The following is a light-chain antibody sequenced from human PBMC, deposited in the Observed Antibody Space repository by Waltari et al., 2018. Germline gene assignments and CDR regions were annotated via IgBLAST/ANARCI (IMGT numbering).Light chain of an antibody. V-gene: IGLV2-23*02. CDR3: CSYAGSTTRWV. CDR2: AVS. CDR1: SSDVGSYTL. Sequence: QSALTQPASVSGSPGQSITISCTGTSSDVGSYTLVSWYQQHPGKAPKLIIYAVSKRPSGASARFSGSKSGNTASLTTSGLQAEDEADYYCCSYAGSTTRWVFGGGTKLTVL. J-gene: IGLJ3*02.